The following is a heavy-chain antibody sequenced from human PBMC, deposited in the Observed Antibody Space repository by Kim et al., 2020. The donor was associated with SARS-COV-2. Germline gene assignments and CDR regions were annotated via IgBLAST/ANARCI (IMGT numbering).Heavy chain of an antibody. J-gene: IGHJ4*02. CDR3: ARAPVIAALSDY. D-gene: IGHD6-6*01. V-gene: IGHV3-23*01. Sequence: YDADSVKGRFTISRDNSKTTLYLQMNSLRAEDTAVYYCARAPVIAALSDYWGQGTLVTVSS.